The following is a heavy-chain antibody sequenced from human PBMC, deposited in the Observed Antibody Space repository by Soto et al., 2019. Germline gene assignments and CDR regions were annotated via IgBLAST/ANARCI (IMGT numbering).Heavy chain of an antibody. D-gene: IGHD1-26*01. Sequence: EVQLLESGGGLVQPGGSLRLSCAASGFTFSSYAMRWVRQAPVKGLEWVSAISGSGDSTYYADSVKGRFTISRDNSKKTPYLPMNSLIAEDTAVYYCASGGSGTYYDYWGQGTLVTVSS. CDR3: ASGGSGTYYDY. J-gene: IGHJ4*02. V-gene: IGHV3-23*01. CDR2: ISGSGDST. CDR1: GFTFSSYA.